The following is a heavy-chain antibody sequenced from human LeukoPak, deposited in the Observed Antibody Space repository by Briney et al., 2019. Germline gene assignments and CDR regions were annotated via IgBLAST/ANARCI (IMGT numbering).Heavy chain of an antibody. CDR3: ARGATIFGVVISSYYYYMDV. J-gene: IGHJ6*03. D-gene: IGHD3-3*01. CDR2: IWYDGSNK. CDR1: GFTFSSYG. V-gene: IGHV3-33*01. Sequence: GGSLRLSCAASGFTFSSYGMHWVRQAPGKGLERVAVIWYDGSNKYYADSVKGRFTISRDNSKNTLYLQMNSLRAEDTAVYYCARGATIFGVVISSYYYYMDVWGKGTTVTVSS.